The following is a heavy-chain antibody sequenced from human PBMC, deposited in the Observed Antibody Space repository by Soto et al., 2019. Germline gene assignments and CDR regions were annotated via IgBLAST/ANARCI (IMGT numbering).Heavy chain of an antibody. V-gene: IGHV3-30-3*01. J-gene: IGHJ4*02. CDR2: ISYDGSNK. D-gene: IGHD1-26*01. CDR1: GFTFSSYA. Sequence: QVQLVESGGGVVQPGRSLRLSCAASGFTFSSYAMHWVRQAPGKGLEWVAVISYDGSNKYYADSVKGRFTISRDNSKNTLYLQMNSLRAEDTAVYYCARDFRGVGATTLDYWGQGTLVTVSS. CDR3: ARDFRGVGATTLDY.